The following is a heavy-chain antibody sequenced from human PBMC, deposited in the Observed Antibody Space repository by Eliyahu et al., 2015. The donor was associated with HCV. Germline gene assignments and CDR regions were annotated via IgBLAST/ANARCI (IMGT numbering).Heavy chain of an antibody. J-gene: IGHJ4*02. CDR3: ARAQRVAAVVGDIDS. CDR1: GFPFNSHG. Sequence: QVQLVESGGGVVQPGRSLRLSCXASGFPFNSHGMHWVRQAPGKGLEWVAVISYEGRYEYYADSVKGRFTISRDNSKNTVYLQMDSLRAEDTAVYFCARAQRVAAVVGDIDSWGQGTLVSVSS. D-gene: IGHD6-13*01. CDR2: ISYEGRYE. V-gene: IGHV3-30*03.